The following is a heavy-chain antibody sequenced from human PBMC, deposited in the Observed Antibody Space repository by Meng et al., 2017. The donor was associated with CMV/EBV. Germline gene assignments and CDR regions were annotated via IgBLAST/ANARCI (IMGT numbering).Heavy chain of an antibody. CDR1: GFTFSDYY. J-gene: IGHJ6*02. CDR3: ARWDIVTTFRKDYYYYGMDV. Sequence: GESLKISCAASGFTFSDYYMSWIRQAPGKGLEWVSYISSSGSTIYYADSVKGRFTISRDNAKNSLYLQMNSLRAEDTAVYYCARWDIVTTFRKDYYYYGMDVWGQGTTVTVSS. D-gene: IGHD5-12*01. CDR2: ISSSGSTI. V-gene: IGHV3-11*01.